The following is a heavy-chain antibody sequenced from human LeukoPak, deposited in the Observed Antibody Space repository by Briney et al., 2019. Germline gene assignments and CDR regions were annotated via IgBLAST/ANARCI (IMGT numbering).Heavy chain of an antibody. CDR3: AKKVVVGATSPYSDFQD. Sequence: GGSLRLSCAVSRFAFSNYGMSWVRQAPGKGLEWVSAISGSGGSTYYADSVKGRFTISRDNSKNTLYLQMNSLRAEDTALYYCAKKVVVGATSPYSDFQDWGQGTLVTVSS. J-gene: IGHJ1*01. CDR2: ISGSGGST. D-gene: IGHD1-26*01. V-gene: IGHV3-23*01. CDR1: RFAFSNYG.